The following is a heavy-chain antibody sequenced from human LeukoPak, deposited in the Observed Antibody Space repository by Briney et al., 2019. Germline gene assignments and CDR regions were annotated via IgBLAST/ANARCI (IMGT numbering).Heavy chain of an antibody. J-gene: IGHJ4*02. D-gene: IGHD3-22*01. V-gene: IGHV3-30*18. CDR1: GFTFSSYA. Sequence: GRSLRLSCAASGFTFSSYAMHWVRQAPGKGLEWVAVISYDGSNKYYADSVKGRFTISRDNSKNTLYLQMNSLRPEDTAVYYCAKDYDSSGYYLDYWGQGTLVTVSS. CDR2: ISYDGSNK. CDR3: AKDYDSSGYYLDY.